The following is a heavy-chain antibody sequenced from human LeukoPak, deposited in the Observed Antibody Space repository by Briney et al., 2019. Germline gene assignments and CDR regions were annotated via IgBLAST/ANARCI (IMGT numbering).Heavy chain of an antibody. CDR2: ISSSGTTI. CDR3: ARRRDSGSLQHFDY. V-gene: IGHV3-11*01. Sequence: GGSLRLSCAASGFTFSDYYMSWIRQAPGKGLEWVSYISSSGTTIYYADSVKGRFTISRDNAKNSPYLQMNSLRAEDTAVYYCARRRDSGSLQHFDYWGQGTLVTVSS. CDR1: GFTFSDYY. J-gene: IGHJ4*02. D-gene: IGHD1-26*01.